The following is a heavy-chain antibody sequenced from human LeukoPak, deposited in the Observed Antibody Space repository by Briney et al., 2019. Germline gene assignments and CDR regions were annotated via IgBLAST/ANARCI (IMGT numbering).Heavy chain of an antibody. V-gene: IGHV1-46*01. D-gene: IGHD3-9*01. CDR2: INPSGGST. CDR1: GYTFTSYY. Sequence: ASVKVSCKASGYTFTSYYMHWVRQAPGQGLEWMGIINPSGGSTSYAQKFQGRVTMTRDMSTSTVYMELSSLRSEDTAVYYCARDTRWVFYDILTGLLDYWGQGTLVTVSS. J-gene: IGHJ4*02. CDR3: ARDTRWVFYDILTGLLDY.